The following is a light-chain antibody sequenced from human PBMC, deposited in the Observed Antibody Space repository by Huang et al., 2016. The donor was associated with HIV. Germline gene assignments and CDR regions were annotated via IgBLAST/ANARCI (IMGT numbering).Light chain of an antibody. CDR1: QSVFFSSTKKNH. V-gene: IGKV4-1*01. Sequence: DIVMTQSPDSLAVSLGEGATINCKSSQSVFFSSTKKNHLAWYQQKPGQPPRLLIYWASTRESGVPDRFSGSGSETDFTLTINSLQAEDVAVYHCQQYADIPTFGGGTKVEIK. J-gene: IGKJ4*01. CDR2: WAS. CDR3: QQYADIPT.